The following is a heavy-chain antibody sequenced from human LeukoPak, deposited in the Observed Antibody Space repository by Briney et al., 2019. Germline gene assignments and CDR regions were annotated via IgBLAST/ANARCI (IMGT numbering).Heavy chain of an antibody. V-gene: IGHV4-59*01. Sequence: SETLSLTCAVYGGSFSDYYWSWIRQPPGKGLEWIGYIYDSGSTNYNPSLKSRITISVDTSKNQFSLKLSSVTAADTAVYYCTRLASNSFDPWGQGTLVTVSS. D-gene: IGHD4-23*01. CDR2: IYDSGST. CDR3: TRLASNSFDP. J-gene: IGHJ5*02. CDR1: GGSFSDYY.